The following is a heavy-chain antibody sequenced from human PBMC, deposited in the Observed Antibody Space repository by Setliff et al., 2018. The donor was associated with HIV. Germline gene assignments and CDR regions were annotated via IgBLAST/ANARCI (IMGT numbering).Heavy chain of an antibody. D-gene: IGHD6-6*01. Sequence: SVKVSCKASGGTLSTSAIGWLRQAPGQGLGWMGGFIPMFGITQYAPKFQGSVTITADESTSTVYMELNSLRSEDTAVYYCARQKASEYSSSFWFDPWGQGTLVTVSS. CDR1: GGTLSTSA. J-gene: IGHJ5*02. CDR2: FIPMFGIT. V-gene: IGHV1-69*13. CDR3: ARQKASEYSSSFWFDP.